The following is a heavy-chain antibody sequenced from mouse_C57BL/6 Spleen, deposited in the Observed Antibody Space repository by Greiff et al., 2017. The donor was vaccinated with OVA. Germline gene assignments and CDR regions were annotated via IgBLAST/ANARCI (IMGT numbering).Heavy chain of an antibody. CDR2: IDPSDSET. D-gene: IGHD3-3*01. V-gene: IGHV1-52*01. CDR3: ARSMGQASAMYY. J-gene: IGHJ4*01. CDR1: GYTFTSYW. Sequence: QVQLQQPGAELVRPGSSVKLSCKASGYTFTSYWMHWVKQRPIQGLEWIGNIDPSDSETHYNQKFKDKATLSVDKSSSTAYMQLSSLTSEDSAVYYSARSMGQASAMYYWGQGTSVTVSS.